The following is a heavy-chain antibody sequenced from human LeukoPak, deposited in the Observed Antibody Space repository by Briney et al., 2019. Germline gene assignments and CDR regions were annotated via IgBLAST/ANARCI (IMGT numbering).Heavy chain of an antibody. D-gene: IGHD4-17*01. CDR1: GFTFDDYG. CDR3: ALGDYGDPTLDY. Sequence: SGGPLRLSCAASGFTFDDYGMSWVRQGPGKGLEWVSGINWNGGMTAYADSVKGRFTISRDNSKNTLYLQMNSLRVEDTAVYYCALGDYGDPTLDYWGQGTLVTVSS. J-gene: IGHJ4*02. V-gene: IGHV3-20*04. CDR2: INWNGGMT.